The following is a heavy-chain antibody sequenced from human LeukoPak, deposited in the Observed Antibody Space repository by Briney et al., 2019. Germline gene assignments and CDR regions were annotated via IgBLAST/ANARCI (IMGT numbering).Heavy chain of an antibody. V-gene: IGHV1-18*01. Sequence: GASVKVSCKASGYTFTSYGISWVRQAPGQGLEWMGWISAYNGNTNYAQKLQGRVTMTTDTSTSTAYMELRSLRSDDTAVYYCARDRGVVTTVTTCDYWGQGTLVTVSS. J-gene: IGHJ4*02. CDR2: ISAYNGNT. CDR1: GYTFTSYG. D-gene: IGHD4-17*01. CDR3: ARDRGVVTTVTTCDY.